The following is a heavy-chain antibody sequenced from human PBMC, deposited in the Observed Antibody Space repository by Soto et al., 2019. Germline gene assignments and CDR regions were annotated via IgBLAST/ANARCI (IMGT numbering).Heavy chain of an antibody. J-gene: IGHJ6*02. CDR3: TKVTGYCSSTSCRIDYYYYYGMDV. CDR1: GFTFSSFA. CDR2: ISYDGSHK. D-gene: IGHD2-2*01. V-gene: IGHV3-30*18. Sequence: GGSLRLSCAASGFTFSSFAMSWVRQAPGKGLEWVAVISYDGSHKYYADSVKGRFTISRDNSKNTLYLQMNSLRAEDTAVYYCTKVTGYCSSTSCRIDYYYYYGMDVWGQGTTVTIS.